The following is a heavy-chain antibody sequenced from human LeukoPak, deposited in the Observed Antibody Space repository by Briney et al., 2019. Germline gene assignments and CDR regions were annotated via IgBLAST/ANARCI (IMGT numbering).Heavy chain of an antibody. Sequence: SETLSLTCAVYGGSFSGYYWSWIRQPPGKGLEWIGYIYYSGSTNYNPSLKSRVTISVDTSKNQFSLKLSSVTAADTAVYYCARDRDGYGYYFDYWGQGTLVTVSS. D-gene: IGHD5-12*01. CDR2: IYYSGST. CDR3: ARDRDGYGYYFDY. CDR1: GGSFSGYY. J-gene: IGHJ4*02. V-gene: IGHV4-59*01.